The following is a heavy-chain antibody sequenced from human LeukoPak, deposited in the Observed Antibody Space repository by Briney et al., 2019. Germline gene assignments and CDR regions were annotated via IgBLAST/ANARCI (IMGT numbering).Heavy chain of an antibody. V-gene: IGHV4-59*12. Sequence: PSETLSLTCNVSGGSISGYHWSWIRQPPGKGLEWLGYIYYSGSSNYNPSLKSRVTISADTSKNQFSLKLSSVTAADTAVYYCARAGSSSSSYYFDYWGQGTLVTVSS. CDR1: GGSISGYH. CDR2: IYYSGSS. CDR3: ARAGSSSSSYYFDY. D-gene: IGHD6-6*01. J-gene: IGHJ4*02.